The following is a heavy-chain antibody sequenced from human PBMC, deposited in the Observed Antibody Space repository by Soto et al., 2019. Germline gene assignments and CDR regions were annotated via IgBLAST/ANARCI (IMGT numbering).Heavy chain of an antibody. CDR1: GFTVSSNY. V-gene: IGHV3-66*01. Sequence: GGSLRLSCAASGFTVSSNYMSWVRQAPGKGLEWVSVIYSGGSTYYADSVKGRFTISRDNSKNTLYLQMNSLRAEDTAVYYCARGGIAAAGTAGTYYYYYYMDVWGKGTTVTVSS. CDR2: IYSGGST. CDR3: ARGGIAAAGTAGTYYYYYYMDV. J-gene: IGHJ6*03. D-gene: IGHD6-13*01.